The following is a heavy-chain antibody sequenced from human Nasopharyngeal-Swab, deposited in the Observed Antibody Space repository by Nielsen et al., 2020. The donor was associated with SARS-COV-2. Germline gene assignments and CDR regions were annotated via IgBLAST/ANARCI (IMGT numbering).Heavy chain of an antibody. CDR1: GFTFDDYA. CDR3: ARSGSGYARGWFDP. J-gene: IGHJ5*02. CDR2: INWNGGST. D-gene: IGHD5-12*01. Sequence: GGSLRLSCAAFGFTFDDYAMHWVRQAPGKGLEWVSGINWNGGSTGYADSVKGRFTISRDNAKNSLYLQMNSLRAEDTALYHCARSGSGYARGWFDPWGQGTLVTVSS. V-gene: IGHV3-20*01.